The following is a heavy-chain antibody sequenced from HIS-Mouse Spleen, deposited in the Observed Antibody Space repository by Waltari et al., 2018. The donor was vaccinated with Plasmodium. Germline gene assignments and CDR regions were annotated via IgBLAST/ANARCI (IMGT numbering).Heavy chain of an antibody. CDR2: INPNRGST. J-gene: IGHJ1*01. CDR3: ARVLGYKAAAGTFVEYFQH. D-gene: IGHD6-13*01. CDR1: GYTLTGYF. Sequence: QVPLVQSGAEVKKPGASVQVSCKASGYTLTGYFMHWVRHAPGQGLEGMGWINPNRGSTNYAQKFQGRVTMTRDTSISTAYMELSRLRSDDTAVYYCARVLGYKAAAGTFVEYFQHWGQGTLVTVSS. V-gene: IGHV1-2*02.